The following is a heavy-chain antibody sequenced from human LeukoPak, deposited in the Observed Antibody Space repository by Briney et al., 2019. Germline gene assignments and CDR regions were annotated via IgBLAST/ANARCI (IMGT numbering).Heavy chain of an antibody. CDR2: INHRGST. CDR1: GGSFNGYY. D-gene: IGHD1-1*01. Sequence: SGTLSLTCAVYGGSFNGYYWSWIRQPPGKGLEWIGEINHRGSTNYNPSLKSRVTISVDTSKNQISLKVSSVTAADTAVYYCATGPSNYYYHGMDVWGQGTTVTVSS. V-gene: IGHV4-34*01. J-gene: IGHJ6*02. CDR3: ATGPSNYYYHGMDV.